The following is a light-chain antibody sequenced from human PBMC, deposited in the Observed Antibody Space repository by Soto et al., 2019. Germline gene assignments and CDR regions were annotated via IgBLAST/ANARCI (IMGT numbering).Light chain of an antibody. CDR1: HTISSSY. V-gene: IGKV3-15*01. Sequence: EIVLTQSPGTLSLSPGERATLSCRASHTISSSYLAWYQQKPGQAPRLLVYGASTRATGIPARFSGSGSGTQFTLTISSLQSEDFAVYYCQQHNNWPLTFGGGTKVDIK. CDR3: QQHNNWPLT. J-gene: IGKJ4*01. CDR2: GAS.